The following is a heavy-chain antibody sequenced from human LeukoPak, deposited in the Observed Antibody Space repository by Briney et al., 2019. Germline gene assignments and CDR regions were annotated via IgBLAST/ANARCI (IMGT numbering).Heavy chain of an antibody. CDR1: GCTFTTYY. D-gene: IGHD2-21*02. CDR3: ARSSYCGGDCPDY. Sequence: ASVTVSCKAFGCTFTTYYKHWVRQAPGQGLEWMGIINPNTGNTDFTQKFQGRVTMTRDASTSTVYMELNSLRSEDTAVYYCARSSYCGGDCPDYWGQGTLVTVSS. CDR2: INPNTGNT. V-gene: IGHV1-46*01. J-gene: IGHJ4*02.